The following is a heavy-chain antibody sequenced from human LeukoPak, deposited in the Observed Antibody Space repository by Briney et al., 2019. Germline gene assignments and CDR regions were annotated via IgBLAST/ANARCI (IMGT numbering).Heavy chain of an antibody. Sequence: GGSLRLSCAASGFTFGSYAMNWVRQAPGKGLKWVSAISGSGGSTYYADSVKGRFTISRDNSKNTLYLQMNSLRAEDTAVYYCANQGGDSGYDSYYFDYWGQGTLVTVSS. CDR1: GFTFGSYA. CDR3: ANQGGDSGYDSYYFDY. V-gene: IGHV3-23*01. CDR2: ISGSGGST. J-gene: IGHJ4*02. D-gene: IGHD5-12*01.